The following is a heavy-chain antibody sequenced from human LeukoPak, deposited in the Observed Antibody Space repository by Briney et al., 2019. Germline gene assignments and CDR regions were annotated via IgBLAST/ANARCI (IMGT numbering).Heavy chain of an antibody. CDR2: IWYDGSNK. Sequence: GGSLRLSCAASGFTFSSYGMHWVRQAPGKGLEWVAVIWYDGSNKYYADSVKDRFTISRDNSKNTLYLQMNSLRAEDTAVYYCARDSSGSYLDYWGQGTLVTVSS. J-gene: IGHJ4*02. CDR3: ARDSSGSYLDY. D-gene: IGHD1-26*01. V-gene: IGHV3-33*01. CDR1: GFTFSSYG.